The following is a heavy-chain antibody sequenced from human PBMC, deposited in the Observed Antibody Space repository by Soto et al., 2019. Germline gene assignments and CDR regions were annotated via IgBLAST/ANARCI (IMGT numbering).Heavy chain of an antibody. CDR1: GYTFTGYY. J-gene: IGHJ6*02. CDR2: INPNSGGT. V-gene: IGHV1-2*04. D-gene: IGHD2-2*01. Sequence: ASVKVSCKASGYTFTGYYMHWVRQAPGQGLEWMGWINPNSGGTNYAQKFQGWVTMTRDTSISTAYMELSRLRSDDTAVYYCARDGVDCSSTSCYAGSVEGYYYYGMDVWGQGTTVTVS. CDR3: ARDGVDCSSTSCYAGSVEGYYYYGMDV.